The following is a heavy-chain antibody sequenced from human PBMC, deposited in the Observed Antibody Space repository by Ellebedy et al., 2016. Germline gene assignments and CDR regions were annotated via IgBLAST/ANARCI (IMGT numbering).Heavy chain of an antibody. CDR2: INAGNGNT. CDR1: GYTFTDYA. CDR3: AREKLIDDVDVVAEDGYVH. Sequence: ASVKVSCKASGYTFTDYAMHWVRQAPGQRLEWMGWINAGNGNTRYSQKFQGRVTITRDTSANTAYMELSSLRSADTAVYYCAREKLIDDVDVVAEDGYVHWGQGTLVTVSS. J-gene: IGHJ4*02. V-gene: IGHV1-3*01. D-gene: IGHD5-12*01.